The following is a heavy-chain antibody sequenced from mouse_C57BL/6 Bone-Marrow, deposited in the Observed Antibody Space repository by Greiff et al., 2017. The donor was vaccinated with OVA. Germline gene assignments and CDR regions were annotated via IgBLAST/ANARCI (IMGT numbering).Heavy chain of an antibody. Sequence: QVQLQQPGAELVRPGTSVKLSCKASGYTFTSYWMHWVKQRPGQGLEWIGVIDPSDSYTNYNQKFKGKATLTVDTSSSTAYMQLSSLTSEDSAVYYCAGNYYGTGAMDYWGQGTSVTVAS. J-gene: IGHJ4*01. D-gene: IGHD1-1*01. CDR3: AGNYYGTGAMDY. V-gene: IGHV1-59*01. CDR1: GYTFTSYW. CDR2: IDPSDSYT.